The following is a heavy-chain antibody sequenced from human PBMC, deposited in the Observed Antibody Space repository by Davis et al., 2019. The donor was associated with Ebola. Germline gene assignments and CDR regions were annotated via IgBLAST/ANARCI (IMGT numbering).Heavy chain of an antibody. CDR1: GGSISSYY. J-gene: IGHJ5*02. D-gene: IGHD3/OR15-3a*01. CDR3: ARLDEWFDP. V-gene: IGHV4-59*08. CDR2: IYYSGST. Sequence: MPSETLSLTCTVSGGSISSYYWSWIRQPPGKGLEWIGYIYYSGSTYYNPSLKSRVTISVDTSKNQFSLKLSSVTAADTAVYYCARLDEWFDPWGQGTLVTVSS.